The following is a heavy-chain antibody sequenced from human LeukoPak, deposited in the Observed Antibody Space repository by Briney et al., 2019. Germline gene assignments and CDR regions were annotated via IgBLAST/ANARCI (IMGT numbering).Heavy chain of an antibody. CDR1: EFTFSSYW. CDR3: ATPLDYYDSSGYHQGGD. V-gene: IGHV3-7*03. D-gene: IGHD3-22*01. CDR2: IKQDGSKK. Sequence: GGSLRLSCAASEFTFSSYWMTWVRQAPGKGLEWVANIKQDGSKKNYVDSVKGRFTISRDNAKNSLYLQMNSLRAEDTAVYYCATPLDYYDSSGYHQGGDWGQGTLVTVSS. J-gene: IGHJ4*02.